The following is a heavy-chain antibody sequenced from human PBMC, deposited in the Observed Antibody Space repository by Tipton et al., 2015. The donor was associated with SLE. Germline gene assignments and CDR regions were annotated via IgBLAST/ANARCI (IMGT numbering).Heavy chain of an antibody. CDR3: ARGSWNFRYFDY. CDR2: IYYSGST. CDR1: GGSISSHY. D-gene: IGHD1-7*01. V-gene: IGHV4-59*11. J-gene: IGHJ4*02. Sequence: LRLSCTVSGGSISSHYWSWIRQPPGKGLEWIGYIYYSGSTSYNPSLKSRVTISVDTSKNQFSLKLSSVTAADTAVYYCARGSWNFRYFDYWGQGTLVTVSS.